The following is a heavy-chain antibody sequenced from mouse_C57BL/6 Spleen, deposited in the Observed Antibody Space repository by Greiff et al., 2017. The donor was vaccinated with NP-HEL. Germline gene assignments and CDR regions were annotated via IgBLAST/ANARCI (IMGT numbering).Heavy chain of an antibody. CDR1: GFSINSDCY. CDR3: AGGADYAYAMDY. D-gene: IGHD1-1*02. CDR2: TFYSGIT. J-gene: IGHJ4*01. Sequence: EVQLQQSGPSLVRPSQTLSLTCTVTGFSINSDCYWIWIRQFPGNKLEYIGYTFYSGITYYNPSLESRTYITRDTSKNQFSLKLSSVTTEDTATYYCAGGADYAYAMDYWGQGTSVTVSS. V-gene: IGHV3-3*01.